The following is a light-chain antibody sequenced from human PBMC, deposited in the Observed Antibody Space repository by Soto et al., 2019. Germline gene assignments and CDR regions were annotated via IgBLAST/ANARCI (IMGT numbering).Light chain of an antibody. CDR2: GAS. CDR1: ESISSN. V-gene: IGKV3-15*01. CDR3: QQYNNWPLT. J-gene: IGKJ5*01. Sequence: EIVLTQSPSTLSMSPGGRATLSCRTSESISSNLAWYQQKLGQAPRLLIYGASTRATGVPDRFTGSGSGTDFILTISSLQPEDFVVYYCQQYNNWPLTFGQGTRLEIK.